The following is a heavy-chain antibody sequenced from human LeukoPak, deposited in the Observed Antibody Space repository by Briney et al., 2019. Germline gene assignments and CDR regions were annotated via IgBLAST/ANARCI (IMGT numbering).Heavy chain of an antibody. CDR3: ASPLNYYGSGSYYKGWYFDL. J-gene: IGHJ2*01. CDR1: GGSISSGSYY. Sequence: SETLSLTCTVPGGSISSGSYYWSWIRQPAGKGLEWIGRIYTSANTNYNPSLESRVTISVDKSKNQFSLKLSSVTAADTAVYYCASPLNYYGSGSYYKGWYFDLWGRGTLVTVSS. CDR2: IYTSANT. D-gene: IGHD3-10*01. V-gene: IGHV4-61*02.